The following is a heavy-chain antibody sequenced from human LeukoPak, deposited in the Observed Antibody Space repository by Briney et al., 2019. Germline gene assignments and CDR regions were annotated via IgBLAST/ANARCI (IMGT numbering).Heavy chain of an antibody. CDR3: PRQRREYSYGTLDY. D-gene: IGHD5-18*01. V-gene: IGHV3-30-3*02. Sequence: GGPLRLSCATSGFTFNRYAMNGVRQAPGKGLEGVAVISSDGTDEFYADSVSERSIISRDNSMHTLYLQMRSLRREHTAVYYCPRQRREYSYGTLDYWGQRTLIAVSS. J-gene: IGHJ4*02. CDR1: GFTFNRYA. CDR2: ISSDGTDE.